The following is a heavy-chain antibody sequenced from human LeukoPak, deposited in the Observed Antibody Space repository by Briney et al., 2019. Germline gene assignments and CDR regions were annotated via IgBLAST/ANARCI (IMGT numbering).Heavy chain of an antibody. CDR2: INYNGEIT. CDR3: ASSTLISVYYYGSGSYLKKGYFDY. V-gene: IGHV4-34*01. D-gene: IGHD3-10*01. Sequence: PSETLSLTCAVPGGSFSGYLWSWLRQPPGKGLEWVGEINYNGEITNYNPSLKSRVTISVDTSKNQFSLKLSSVTAADTAVYYCASSTLISVYYYGSGSYLKKGYFDYWGQGTLVTVSS. CDR1: GGSFSGYL. J-gene: IGHJ4*02.